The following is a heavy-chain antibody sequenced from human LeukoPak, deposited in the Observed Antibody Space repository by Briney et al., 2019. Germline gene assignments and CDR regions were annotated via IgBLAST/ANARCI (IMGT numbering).Heavy chain of an antibody. Sequence: SETRSLTCALYGGSFSGYYWSWIRQPPRKGLEWIGEINHSGSTNYSPSLKSRVTISVDTSKNQFSLKLSSVTAADTAVYYCARAGDSSGYCDSWGEGTLVTVS. CDR3: ARAGDSSGYCDS. J-gene: IGHJ4*02. V-gene: IGHV4-34*01. CDR2: INHSGST. D-gene: IGHD3-22*01. CDR1: GGSFSGYY.